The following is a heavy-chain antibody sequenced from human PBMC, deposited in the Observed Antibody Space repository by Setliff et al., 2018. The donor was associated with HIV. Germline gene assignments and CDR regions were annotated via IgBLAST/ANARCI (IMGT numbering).Heavy chain of an antibody. CDR2: VYHSGGT. V-gene: IGHV4-39*01. J-gene: IGHJ4*02. Sequence: ETLSLTCTVSGGSISSFSYYWAWIRQSPGKGLEWIGNVYHSGGTDYNPSLRSRVTISVDTSTNQFSLNLASVTAADTAVYYCTRRFERWLAFDYWGQGTLVTVSS. CDR1: GGSISSFSYY. CDR3: TRRFERWLAFDY. D-gene: IGHD6-19*01.